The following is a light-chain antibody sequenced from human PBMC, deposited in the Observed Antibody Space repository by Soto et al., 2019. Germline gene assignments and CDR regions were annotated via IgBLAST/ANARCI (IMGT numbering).Light chain of an antibody. Sequence: EIVLTQSPGTLSLSPGERATLSCRASQSVSNNYLAWYQQKPGQAPRLLIYGASNRATGIPGRFSRSGSGTDFTLTISRLEPEDFAVDYCQQYGSSGTFGPGTKVDIK. CDR3: QQYGSSGT. CDR1: QSVSNNY. V-gene: IGKV3-20*01. J-gene: IGKJ1*01. CDR2: GAS.